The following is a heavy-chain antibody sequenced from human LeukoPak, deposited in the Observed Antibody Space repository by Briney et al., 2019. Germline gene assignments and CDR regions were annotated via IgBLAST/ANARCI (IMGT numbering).Heavy chain of an antibody. CDR2: IYYSGST. J-gene: IGHJ3*02. CDR1: GGSISSYY. D-gene: IGHD3-10*01. CDR3: ASPLAAMVRGVIITGAFDI. V-gene: IGHV4-59*12. Sequence: SETLSLTCTVSGGSISSYYWSWIRQPPGKGLEWIGYIYYSGSTNYNPSLKSRVTISVDTSKNQFSLKLSSVTAADTAVYYCASPLAAMVRGVIITGAFDIWGQGTMVTVSS.